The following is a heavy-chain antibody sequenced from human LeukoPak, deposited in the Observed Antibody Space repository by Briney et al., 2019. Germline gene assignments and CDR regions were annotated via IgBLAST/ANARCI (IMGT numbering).Heavy chain of an antibody. CDR1: GFTFSSYA. CDR2: ITHNGGDT. Sequence: QAGGSLRLSCAASGFTFSSYAMSWVRQAPGEGLEWVSAITHNGGDTYHADSVKGRFTISKDNSKNTVYLQMSSLRVDDTAVYYCAKAASSSWPSYYYGMDVWGQGTTVTVSS. D-gene: IGHD6-13*01. J-gene: IGHJ6*02. CDR3: AKAASSSWPSYYYGMDV. V-gene: IGHV3-23*01.